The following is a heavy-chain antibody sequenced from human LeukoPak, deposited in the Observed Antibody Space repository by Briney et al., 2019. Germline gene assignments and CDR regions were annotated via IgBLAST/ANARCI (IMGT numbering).Heavy chain of an antibody. CDR2: IIPILGIA. CDR3: ARERVVNGAFDI. V-gene: IGHV1-69*04. CDR1: GGTFSSYT. Sequence: ASVKVSCKASGGTFSSYTISWVRQAPGQGLGWMGRIIPILGIANYAQKFQGRVTITADKSTSTAYMELSSLRSEDTAVYYCARERVVNGAFDIWGQGTMVTASS. J-gene: IGHJ3*02. D-gene: IGHD3-3*01.